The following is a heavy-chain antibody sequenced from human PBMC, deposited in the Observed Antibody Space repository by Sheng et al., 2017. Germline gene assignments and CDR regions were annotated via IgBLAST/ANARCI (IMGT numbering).Heavy chain of an antibody. J-gene: IGHJ5*01. CDR1: GYTFTNYG. V-gene: IGHV1-18*01. Sequence: QVQLVQSGAEVKKPGASVKVSCKTSGYTFTNYGVSWVRQAPGQGLEWMGWISTDSGHTNYAQKFQGRVTMTTDTSTTTAYMELRSLRSDDTAVYYCARGDPWFDSRGQGTLVTVSS. CDR2: ISTDSGHT. CDR3: ARGDPWFDS.